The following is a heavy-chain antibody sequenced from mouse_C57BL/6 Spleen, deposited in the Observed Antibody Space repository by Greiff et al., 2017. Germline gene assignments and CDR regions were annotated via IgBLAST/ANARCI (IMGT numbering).Heavy chain of an antibody. CDR1: GYTFTSSC. J-gene: IGHJ1*03. V-gene: IGHV1-55*01. D-gene: IGHD1-1*01. CDR3: ARSGDTVGATRYFDV. CDR2: IYPGSGST. Sequence: VQLQQPGAELVKPGASVQMSCKASGYTFTSSCITWVKQRPGQGLEWIGDIYPGSGSTNYNEKFKSKATLTVDTSSSTAYMQLSSLTSEDSAVYYCARSGDTVGATRYFDVWGTGATDTVSS.